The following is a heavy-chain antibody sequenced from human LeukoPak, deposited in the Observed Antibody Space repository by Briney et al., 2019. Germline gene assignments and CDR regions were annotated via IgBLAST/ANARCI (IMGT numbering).Heavy chain of an antibody. CDR3: ARDFADWNYIFDY. CDR1: GYTFTGYY. D-gene: IGHD1-7*01. CDR2: INPNSGGT. Sequence: ASVKVSCKASGYTFTGYYMHWVRQAPGQGLEWMGWINPNSGGTNYAQKFQSRVTMTRDTSISTAYMELSRLRSDDTAVYYCARDFADWNYIFDYWGQGTLVTVSS. J-gene: IGHJ4*02. V-gene: IGHV1-2*02.